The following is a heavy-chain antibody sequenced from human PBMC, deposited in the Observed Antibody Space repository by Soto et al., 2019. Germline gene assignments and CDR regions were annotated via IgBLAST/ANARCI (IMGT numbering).Heavy chain of an antibody. J-gene: IGHJ5*02. CDR1: GGSISSSSYY. CDR2: IYYSGST. Sequence: PSETLSLTCTVSGGSISSSSYYWGWIRQPPGKGLEWIGSIYYSGSTYYNPSLKSRVTISVDTSKNQFSLKLSSVTAADTAVYYCASSSGWGPYNWFDPWGQGTLVTVSS. CDR3: ASSSGWGPYNWFDP. D-gene: IGHD6-19*01. V-gene: IGHV4-39*01.